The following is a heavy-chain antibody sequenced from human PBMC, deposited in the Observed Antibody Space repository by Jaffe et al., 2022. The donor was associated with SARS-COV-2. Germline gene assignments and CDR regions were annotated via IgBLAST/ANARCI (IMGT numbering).Heavy chain of an antibody. CDR3: AHSQSTGTTSSYYYGMDV. J-gene: IGHJ6*02. V-gene: IGHV2-5*02. CDR1: GFSLSTSGVG. D-gene: IGHD1-7*01. Sequence: QITLKESGPTLVKPTQTLTLTCTFSGFSLSTSGVGVGWIRQPPGKALEWLALIYWDDDKRYSPSLKSRLTITKDTSKNQVVLTMTNMDPVDTATYYCAHSQSTGTTSSYYYGMDVWGQGTTVTVSS. CDR2: IYWDDDK.